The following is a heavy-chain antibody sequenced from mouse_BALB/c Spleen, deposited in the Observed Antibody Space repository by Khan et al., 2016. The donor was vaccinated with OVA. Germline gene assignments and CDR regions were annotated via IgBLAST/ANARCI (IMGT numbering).Heavy chain of an antibody. CDR3: ARRDGNYNEAMDY. J-gene: IGHJ4*01. Sequence: VQLQQPGAELVKPGASVKLSCPPSGFNINDTYIPWVKQRPDPGLEWIGRIDPSNGNPHYDPQFPGTATIAADTSSNTAYLQLSSRTSEDTAAYYWARRDGNYNEAMDYWGQGTSFTVSS. D-gene: IGHD2-1*01. V-gene: IGHV14-3*02. CDR1: GFNINDTY. CDR2: IDPSNGNP.